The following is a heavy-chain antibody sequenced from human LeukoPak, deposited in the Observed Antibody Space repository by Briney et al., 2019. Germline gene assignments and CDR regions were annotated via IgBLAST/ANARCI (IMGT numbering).Heavy chain of an antibody. Sequence: GGSLSLSCAASGFILSDYHMNSVRQAAGKELEWVSFIAISGTYITYAHSVKGRFTIPRDNAKNSLYLQMNSLRAEDTAMYYCARDLSATARAYDYWGQGTLVTVSS. CDR2: IAISGTYI. CDR3: ARDLSATARAYDY. D-gene: IGHD1-26*01. V-gene: IGHV3-21*01. J-gene: IGHJ4*02. CDR1: GFILSDYH.